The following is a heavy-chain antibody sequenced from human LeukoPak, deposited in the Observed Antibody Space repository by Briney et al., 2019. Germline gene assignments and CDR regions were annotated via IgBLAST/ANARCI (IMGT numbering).Heavy chain of an antibody. CDR3: GRYLKPSALSVFDI. D-gene: IGHD2-2*01. J-gene: IGHJ3*02. Sequence: PSETLSLTCTVSGGSISNYYWSWIRQPPGKGLEWIEYIYYSGSTNYNPSLKSRVTISVDTSKNQFSLKLSSVTAADTAVYYCGRYLKPSALSVFDIWGQGTMVTVSS. CDR1: GGSISNYY. V-gene: IGHV4-59*01. CDR2: IYYSGST.